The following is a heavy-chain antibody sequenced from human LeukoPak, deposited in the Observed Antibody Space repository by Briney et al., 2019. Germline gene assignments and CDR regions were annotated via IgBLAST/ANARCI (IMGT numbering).Heavy chain of an antibody. J-gene: IGHJ4*02. CDR2: ISSSSSYI. Sequence: AGGSLRLSCAASGFTFSSYSMNWVRQAPGKGLEWVSSISSSSSYIYHADSVKGRFTISRDNAKNSLYLQMNSLRAEDTAVYYCARGTGTTGDYWGQGTLVTVSS. V-gene: IGHV3-21*01. CDR1: GFTFSSYS. D-gene: IGHD1-7*01. CDR3: ARGTGTTGDY.